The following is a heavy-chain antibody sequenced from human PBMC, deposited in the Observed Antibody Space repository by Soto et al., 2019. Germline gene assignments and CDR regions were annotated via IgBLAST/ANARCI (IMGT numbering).Heavy chain of an antibody. CDR2: IYYSGST. V-gene: IGHV4-59*01. CDR3: AGPGY. J-gene: IGHJ4*02. Sequence: PSEALSLTCTVSGGSISSYYWIWIRQPPGKGLEWIGYIYYSGSTNYNPSLKSRVTISVDTSKNQFSLKLSSVTAADTAVYYCAGPGYWGQGTLVTVSS. CDR1: GGSISSYY.